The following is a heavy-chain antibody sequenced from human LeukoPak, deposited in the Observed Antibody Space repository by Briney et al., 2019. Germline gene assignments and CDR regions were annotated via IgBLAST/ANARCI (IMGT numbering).Heavy chain of an antibody. CDR1: GFTFSSYP. V-gene: IGHV3-48*03. Sequence: GGSLRLSCAASGFTFSSYPMNWVRQAPGSGREGGSYISGSDNTRSYADSVKGRFTISRDNAKSSLSLQMNSLRAEDTAVYYCARRAAAGHLDGFDIWGQGTLITVSS. J-gene: IGHJ3*02. CDR2: ISGSDNTR. CDR3: ARRAAAGHLDGFDI. D-gene: IGHD6-13*01.